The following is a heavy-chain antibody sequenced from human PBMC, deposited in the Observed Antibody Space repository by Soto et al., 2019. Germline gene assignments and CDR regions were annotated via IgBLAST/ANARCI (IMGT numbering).Heavy chain of an antibody. CDR2: ISGSGGGT. J-gene: IGHJ3*02. CDR1: GFTFSSYA. D-gene: IGHD6-19*01. CDR3: AKRRDSSGSGGHASDI. V-gene: IGHV3-23*01. Sequence: PGGSLRLSCAASGFTFSSYAMSWVRQAPGRGLEWVSTISGSGGGTYYADSVKGRFTISRDNSKNTLYLQMNSLRAEDTAVYYCAKRRDSSGSGGHASDIWGQGTMVTVSS.